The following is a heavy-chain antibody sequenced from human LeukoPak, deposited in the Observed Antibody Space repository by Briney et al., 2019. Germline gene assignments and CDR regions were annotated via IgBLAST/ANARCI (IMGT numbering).Heavy chain of an antibody. CDR2: IRYDGSNK. Sequence: GGSLRLSCAASGFTFSSYGMHWVRQAPGKGLEWGAFIRYDGSNKYYADSVKGRFTISRDNSKNTLYLQMNSLRAEDTAVYYCAKDPSGSYRGYFDYWGQGTLVTVSS. D-gene: IGHD1-26*01. CDR1: GFTFSSYG. J-gene: IGHJ4*02. CDR3: AKDPSGSYRGYFDY. V-gene: IGHV3-30*02.